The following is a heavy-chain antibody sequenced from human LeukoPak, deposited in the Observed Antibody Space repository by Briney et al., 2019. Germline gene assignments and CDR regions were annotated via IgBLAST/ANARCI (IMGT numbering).Heavy chain of an antibody. CDR2: ITANGDST. CDR3: AKDIEAGTAGFSFDY. CDR1: GFSFAYYA. V-gene: IGHV3-43*02. Sequence: PGGSLRLSCAASGFSFAYYAMHWVRQAPGKGLEWVSLITANGDSTYYADSVKGRFTIPRDNSKNSLSLQMNSLRTEDTALYYCAKDIEAGTAGFSFDYWGQGTLVAVSS. D-gene: IGHD2-21*02. J-gene: IGHJ4*02.